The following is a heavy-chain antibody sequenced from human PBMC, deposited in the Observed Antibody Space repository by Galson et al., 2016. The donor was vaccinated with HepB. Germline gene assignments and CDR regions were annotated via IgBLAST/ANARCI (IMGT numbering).Heavy chain of an antibody. CDR1: GFTFSSYW. Sequence: SLRLSCAASGFTFSSYWMHWVRQSPEAGLVWVSHINSDGSTTAYAASVKGRFTISRDNAKKTLYLQMNSLRVEDTAVYYCARDPLLWGHWFDPWGQGTLVTVSS. CDR2: INSDGSTT. J-gene: IGHJ5*02. D-gene: IGHD3-10*01. V-gene: IGHV3-74*01. CDR3: ARDPLLWGHWFDP.